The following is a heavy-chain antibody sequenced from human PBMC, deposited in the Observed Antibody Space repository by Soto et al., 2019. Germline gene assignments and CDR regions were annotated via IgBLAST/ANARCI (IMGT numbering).Heavy chain of an antibody. CDR2: IYYSGST. J-gene: IGHJ5*02. V-gene: IGHV4-39*01. CDR1: GGSISSSSYY. Sequence: TLSLTCTVSGGSISSSSYYWGWIRQPPGKGLEWIGSIYYSGSTYYNPSLKSRVTISVDTSKNQFSLKLSSVTAADTAVYYCARNRFYDTGENWFDPWGQGTLVTVSS. D-gene: IGHD3-9*01. CDR3: ARNRFYDTGENWFDP.